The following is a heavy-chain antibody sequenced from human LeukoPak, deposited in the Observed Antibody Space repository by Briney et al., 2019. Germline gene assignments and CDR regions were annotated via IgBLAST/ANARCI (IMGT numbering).Heavy chain of an antibody. V-gene: IGHV4-39*01. CDR2: IYYSGST. CDR3: ARYLDYGGNSRVFQH. Sequence: SETLSLTCTVSGGSISSSSYHWGWIRQPPGKGLEWIGSIYYSGSTYYNPSLKSRVTISIDTSKNQSSLKLSSVTAADTAFYYCARYLDYGGNSRVFQHWGQGTLVTVSS. J-gene: IGHJ1*01. D-gene: IGHD4-23*01. CDR1: GGSISSSSYH.